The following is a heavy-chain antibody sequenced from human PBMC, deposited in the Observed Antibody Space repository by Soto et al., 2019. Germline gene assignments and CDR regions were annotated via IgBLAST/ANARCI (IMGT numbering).Heavy chain of an antibody. Sequence: ASVKVSCKASGYTFTSYYMHWVRQAPGQGLEWMGIINPSGGSTSYAQKFQGRVTMTRDTSTSTVYMELSSLRSEDTAVYYCARAYYAILTGYQPFDYWGQGTLVTVSS. CDR2: INPSGGST. J-gene: IGHJ4*02. CDR1: GYTFTSYY. CDR3: ARAYYAILTGYQPFDY. V-gene: IGHV1-46*01. D-gene: IGHD3-9*01.